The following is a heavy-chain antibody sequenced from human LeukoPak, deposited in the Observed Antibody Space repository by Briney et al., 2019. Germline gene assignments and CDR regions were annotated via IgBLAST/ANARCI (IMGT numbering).Heavy chain of an antibody. CDR2: IKQDGSEK. V-gene: IGHV3-7*04. CDR3: ARGTHYIAARVYNRFDP. D-gene: IGHD6-6*01. J-gene: IGHJ5*02. CDR1: GFTFSSYW. Sequence: QPGGSLRLSCAASGFTFSSYWMSWVRQAPGKGLEWVANIKQDGSEKYYVDSVKGRFTISRDNAKNSLYLQMNSLRAEDTAVYYCARGTHYIAARVYNRFDPWGQGTLVTVSS.